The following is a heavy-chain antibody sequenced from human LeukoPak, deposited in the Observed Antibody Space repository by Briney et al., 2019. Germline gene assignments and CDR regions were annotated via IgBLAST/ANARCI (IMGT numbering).Heavy chain of an antibody. Sequence: PGGSLRLSCAASGFTFSSYAMSWVRQAPGKGLEWVSVIYSGGSTYYADSVKCRFTISRHNSKNTLYLQMNSLRAEDTAVYYCARGRTVVVITDWGQGTLVTVSS. CDR2: IYSGGST. D-gene: IGHD3-22*01. J-gene: IGHJ4*02. CDR3: ARGRTVVVITD. V-gene: IGHV3-53*04. CDR1: GFTFSSYA.